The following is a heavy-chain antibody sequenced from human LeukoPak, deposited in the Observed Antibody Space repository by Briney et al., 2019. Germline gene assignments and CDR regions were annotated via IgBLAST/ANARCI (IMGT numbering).Heavy chain of an antibody. Sequence: QSGGSLRLSCAASGFTFSSYWMSWVRQAPGKGLEWVANIKQDGSAKYYVDSVKGRFTISRDNAKNSLYLQMNSLRAEDTAVYYCAKDRDPYGSGSYYKGPFDYWGQGTLVTVSS. CDR1: GFTFSSYW. V-gene: IGHV3-7*01. CDR2: IKQDGSAK. CDR3: AKDRDPYGSGSYYKGPFDY. J-gene: IGHJ4*02. D-gene: IGHD3-10*01.